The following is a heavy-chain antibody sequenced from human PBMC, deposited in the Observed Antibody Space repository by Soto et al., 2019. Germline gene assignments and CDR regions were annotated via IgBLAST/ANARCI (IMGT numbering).Heavy chain of an antibody. D-gene: IGHD1-7*01. CDR3: ARDQTGTAE. J-gene: IGHJ4*02. Sequence: GGSLRLSCAASGFPFTTYPMNWVRQAPGKGLEWVSYISGSGISAFYADSVKGRFAISRDNSKNTVSLQMNSLRAEDTAVYYCARDQTGTAEWGQGTLVTVSS. CDR1: GFPFTTYP. V-gene: IGHV3-23*01. CDR2: ISGSGISA.